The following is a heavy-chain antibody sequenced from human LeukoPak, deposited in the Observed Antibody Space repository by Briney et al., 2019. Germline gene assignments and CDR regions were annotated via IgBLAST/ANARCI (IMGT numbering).Heavy chain of an antibody. CDR3: ARDLPYGRYYMDV. Sequence: GGSLRLSCAASGFTFGSHTMSWVRQAPGKGLEWVANIKQDGSEKYYVDSVKGRFTISRDNAKNSLYLQMNSLRAEDTAVYYCARDLPYGRYYMDVWGKGTTVTVSS. CDR1: GFTFGSHT. CDR2: IKQDGSEK. J-gene: IGHJ6*03. V-gene: IGHV3-7*01. D-gene: IGHD3-10*01.